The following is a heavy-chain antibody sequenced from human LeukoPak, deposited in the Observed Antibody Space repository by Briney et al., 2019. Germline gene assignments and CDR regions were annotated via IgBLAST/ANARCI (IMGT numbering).Heavy chain of an antibody. V-gene: IGHV1-8*01. CDR1: GYTFTSYD. CDR2: MNPNSGNT. J-gene: IGHJ4*02. Sequence: ASVKVSCKASGYTFTSYDINWVRQATGQGLEWMGWMNPNSGNTGYAQRFQGRVTMTRNTSISTAYMELSSLRSEDTAVYYCARGRTTVTTLIDYWGQGTLVTVSS. CDR3: ARGRTTVTTLIDY. D-gene: IGHD4-17*01.